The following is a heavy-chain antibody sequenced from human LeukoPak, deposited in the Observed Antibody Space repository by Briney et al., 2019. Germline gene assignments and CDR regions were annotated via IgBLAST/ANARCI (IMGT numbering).Heavy chain of an antibody. D-gene: IGHD1-26*01. CDR3: ARLKKGTYSNDY. CDR2: INPNSGDT. CDR1: GYTFTVYY. J-gene: IGHJ4*02. Sequence: ASVKVSCKTSGYTFTVYYMHWVRQAPGQGLEWMGRINPNSGDTSFAQKFQGRVTMTRDTSTRTACMELSRLRSDDTAVYYCARLKKGTYSNDYWGQGTLVTVSS. V-gene: IGHV1-2*06.